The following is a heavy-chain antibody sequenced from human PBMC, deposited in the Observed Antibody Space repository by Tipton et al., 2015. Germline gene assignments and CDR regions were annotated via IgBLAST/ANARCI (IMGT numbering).Heavy chain of an antibody. CDR3: TRDFSIKGMDV. J-gene: IGHJ6*02. D-gene: IGHD3-3*01. CDR1: GVSIVDFY. CDR2: VYTTGST. Sequence: TLSLTCTVSGVSIVDFYWSWIRQPAGKGLEWIARVYTTGSTNYNPSLKSRVTMSVETSKNQLSLILSSVTAADTAVYYCTRDFSIKGMDVWGQGTTVTVSS. V-gene: IGHV4-4*07.